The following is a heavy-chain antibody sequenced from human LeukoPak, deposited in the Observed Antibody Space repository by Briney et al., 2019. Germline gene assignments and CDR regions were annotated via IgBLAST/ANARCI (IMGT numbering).Heavy chain of an antibody. D-gene: IGHD3-22*01. Sequence: GGSLRLSCAASGFTFSSYWMSWVRQAPGKGLEWVANIKQDGSEKYYVDSVKGRLTTYKDNGKHSLYLQMNGLRAKDTAVYYCARVGYYDSSGYYYPFDYWGQGTLITVSS. V-gene: IGHV3-7*01. CDR3: ARVGYYDSSGYYYPFDY. CDR2: IKQDGSEK. J-gene: IGHJ4*02. CDR1: GFTFSSYW.